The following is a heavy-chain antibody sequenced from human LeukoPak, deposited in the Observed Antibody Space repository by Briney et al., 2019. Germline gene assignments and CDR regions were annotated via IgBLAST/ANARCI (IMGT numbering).Heavy chain of an antibody. V-gene: IGHV3-30-3*01. J-gene: IGHJ4*02. CDR3: ARGYYFNRLDY. CDR1: GFTFSSYA. D-gene: IGHD3-10*01. Sequence: GGSLRLSCAASGFTFSSYAMHWVRQAPGKGLEWVAIMSYDGTNKYYVDSVKGRFTISRDNSKSTLYLQMNSLRAEDTAVYYCARGYYFNRLDYWGQGTLVTVSS. CDR2: MSYDGTNK.